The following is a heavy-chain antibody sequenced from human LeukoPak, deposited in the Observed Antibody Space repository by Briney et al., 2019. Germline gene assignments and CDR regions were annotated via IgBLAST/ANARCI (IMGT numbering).Heavy chain of an antibody. CDR3: ATATHFFGVVIHNWFDP. Sequence: ASVKVSCKVSGYTLTELSMHWVRQAPGKGLEWMGGDDPEDGETIYAQKFQGRVTMTEDTSTDTAYMELSSLRSEDTAVYYCATATHFFGVVIHNWFDPWGQGTLVTVSS. CDR1: GYTLTELS. CDR2: DDPEDGET. J-gene: IGHJ5*02. D-gene: IGHD3-3*01. V-gene: IGHV1-24*01.